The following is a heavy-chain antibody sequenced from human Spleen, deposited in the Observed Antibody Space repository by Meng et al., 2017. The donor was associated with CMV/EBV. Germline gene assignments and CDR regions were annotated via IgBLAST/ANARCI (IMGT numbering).Heavy chain of an antibody. D-gene: IGHD3-16*01. CDR1: GFTFSNYW. J-gene: IGHJ4*02. Sequence: GGSLRLSCAASGFTFSNYWMTWVRQSPGKGLEWVANIRKDGSETYYVDSVKGRFTISRDNAKTSLYLQMDRLRVEDTAVYYCARGGGEYWGQGTLVTVSS. V-gene: IGHV3-7*01. CDR2: IRKDGSET. CDR3: ARGGGEY.